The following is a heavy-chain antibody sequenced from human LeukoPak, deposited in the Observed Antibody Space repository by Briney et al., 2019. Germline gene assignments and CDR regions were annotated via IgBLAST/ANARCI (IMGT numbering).Heavy chain of an antibody. D-gene: IGHD6-19*01. CDR2: ISGYNGNT. Sequence: ASVKVSCKASGYTFIGYYIHWVRQAPGQGLEWMGCISGYNGNTNYAQKLQGRVTMTTDTSTSTAYMELRSLRSDDTALYYCARRRSEEFDFDCWGQGTLVTVSS. V-gene: IGHV1-18*04. CDR3: ARRRSEEFDFDC. J-gene: IGHJ4*02. CDR1: GYTFIGYY.